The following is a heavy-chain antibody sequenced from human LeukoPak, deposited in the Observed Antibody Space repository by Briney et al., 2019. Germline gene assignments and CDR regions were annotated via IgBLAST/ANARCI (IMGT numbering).Heavy chain of an antibody. J-gene: IGHJ4*02. V-gene: IGHV4-34*01. Sequence: GSLRLPCAASGFTFSSYAMSWVRQPPGKGLEWIGEVNLQGSTNYNPSLMGRVAISVDTSENHISLQLTSVTAADTAVYYCAREGGPYRPLDYSGQGTLVTVSS. CDR1: GFTFSSYA. CDR2: VNLQGST. CDR3: AREGGPYRPLDY.